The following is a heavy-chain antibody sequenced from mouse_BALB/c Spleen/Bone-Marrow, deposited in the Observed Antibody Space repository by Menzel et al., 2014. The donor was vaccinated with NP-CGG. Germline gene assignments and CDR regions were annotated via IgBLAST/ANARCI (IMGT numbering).Heavy chain of an antibody. Sequence: EVQLVESGGGLVQPGGSLRLSCATSGFTFTDYYMGWVRQPPGKALEWLGFIRNKANGYTTEYSASVKGRFTISRDNSQSILYLQMNTLRAEDSATYYCARDMGLLRFDYWGQGTTLTVSS. D-gene: IGHD1-1*01. J-gene: IGHJ2*01. CDR2: IRNKANGYTT. CDR3: ARDMGLLRFDY. CDR1: GFTFTDYY. V-gene: IGHV7-3*02.